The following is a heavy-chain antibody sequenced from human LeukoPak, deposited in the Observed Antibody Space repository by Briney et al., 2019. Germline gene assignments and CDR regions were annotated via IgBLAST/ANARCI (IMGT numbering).Heavy chain of an antibody. V-gene: IGHV3-30*18. Sequence: GGSLRLSCAASGFTFRTYGMHWVRQAPGKGLEWVAVISYDGSNTYYADSVRGRFTISRDNSKNTLFLQLNSLSAEDTAVYYCAEGLMWARDYFPIDYWGQGTLVTVSS. CDR1: GFTFRTYG. CDR3: AEGLMWARDYFPIDY. CDR2: ISYDGSNT. D-gene: IGHD4-17*01. J-gene: IGHJ4*02.